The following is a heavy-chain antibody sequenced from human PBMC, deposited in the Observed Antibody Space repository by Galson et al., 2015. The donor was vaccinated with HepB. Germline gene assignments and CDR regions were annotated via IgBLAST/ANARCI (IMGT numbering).Heavy chain of an antibody. CDR1: GYTFTSYG. CDR3: ARNLGYCSGGSCYRTPGGNFDY. CDR2: ISAYNGNT. Sequence: SVKVSCKASGYTFTSYGISWVRQAPGQGLEWMGWISAYNGNTNYAQKLQGRVTMTTDTSTSTAYMELRSLRSDDTAVYYCARNLGYCSGGSCYRTPGGNFDYWGQGTLVTVSS. D-gene: IGHD2-15*01. J-gene: IGHJ4*02. V-gene: IGHV1-18*01.